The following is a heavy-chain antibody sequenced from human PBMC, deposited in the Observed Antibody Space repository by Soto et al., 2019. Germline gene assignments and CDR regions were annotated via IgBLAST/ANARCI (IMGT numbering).Heavy chain of an antibody. J-gene: IGHJ6*04. CDR3: ARDHWDGSSWNYYYGMDV. CDR1: GFTVSSNY. D-gene: IGHD6-13*01. CDR2: IYSGGST. Sequence: EVQLEESGGGLIQPGGSLRLSCAGSGFTVSSNYMSWVRQAPGKGLEWVSVIYSGGSTYYADSVKSRFTISRDNSKNTLYLQMNSLRAEDTAVYYCARDHWDGSSWNYYYGMDVWGKGTTVTVSS. V-gene: IGHV3-53*01.